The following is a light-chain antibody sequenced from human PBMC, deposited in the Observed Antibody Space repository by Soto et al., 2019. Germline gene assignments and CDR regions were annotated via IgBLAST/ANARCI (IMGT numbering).Light chain of an antibody. V-gene: IGKV1-5*03. J-gene: IGKJ1*01. CDR1: QSISSW. CDR2: KAS. Sequence: DIPMTQSPSTLSPSAADRVTITCRASQSISSWLAWYQQKPGTAPKLLIYKASSLDSGVPSRFSGSGSGTEFTLTISSLQPDDFATYYSQQYNSYSRTFGQETKVEIK. CDR3: QQYNSYSRT.